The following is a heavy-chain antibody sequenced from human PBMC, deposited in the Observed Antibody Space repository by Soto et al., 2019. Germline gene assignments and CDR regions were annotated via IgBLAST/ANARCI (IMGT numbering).Heavy chain of an antibody. D-gene: IGHD1-26*01. CDR2: ISWNSGSI. V-gene: IGHV3-9*01. Sequence: GGSLRLSCAASGFTFDDYAMHWVRQAPGKGLEWVSGISWNSGSIGHADSVKGRFTISRDNAKNSLYLQMNSLRAEDTALYYCAKVVIVYYYYYGMDVWGQGTTVTVSS. J-gene: IGHJ6*02. CDR1: GFTFDDYA. CDR3: AKVVIVYYYYYGMDV.